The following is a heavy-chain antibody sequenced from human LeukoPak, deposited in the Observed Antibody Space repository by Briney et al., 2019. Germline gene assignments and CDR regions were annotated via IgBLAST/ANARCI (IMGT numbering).Heavy chain of an antibody. V-gene: IGHV3-21*01. Sequence: GGSLRLSCAASGLTFNTYNMNWVRQAPGKGVEWVSSISVSSSDIYYADSVKDRFTISRDNAKNSLYLQMKSLRAEDTAVYYCATRLSRGYFNYWGQGTLVTVSS. CDR2: ISVSSSDI. J-gene: IGHJ4*02. CDR3: ATRLSRGYFNY. CDR1: GLTFNTYN.